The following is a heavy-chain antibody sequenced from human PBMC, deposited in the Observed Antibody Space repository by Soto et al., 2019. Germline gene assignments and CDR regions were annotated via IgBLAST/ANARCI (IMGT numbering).Heavy chain of an antibody. CDR2: IIPIFGTA. D-gene: IGHD5-12*01. V-gene: IGHV1-69*01. J-gene: IGHJ4*02. Sequence: QVQLVQSGAEVKKPGSSVKVSCKASGGTFSSYAISWVRQAPGQGLEWMGGIIPIFGTAYYAQKFQGRVTITADESTSTAYMELSSPRSEDTAVYYCARDGRDGYNFDYWGQGTLVTVSS. CDR3: ARDGRDGYNFDY. CDR1: GGTFSSYA.